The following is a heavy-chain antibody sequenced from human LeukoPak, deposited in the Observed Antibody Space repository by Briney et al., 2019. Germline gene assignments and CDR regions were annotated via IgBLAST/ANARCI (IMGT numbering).Heavy chain of an antibody. J-gene: IGHJ4*02. D-gene: IGHD5-18*01. CDR2: IYSSGST. CDR1: GDSISSGNYY. V-gene: IGHV4-61*10. Sequence: PSETLSLTCTVSGDSISSGNYYWSWIRQPAGKGLEWIGRIYSSGSTHYNPSLKSRATISVDASKNQFSLKVTSVTAADTAVYYCARQSGYSYGYAFDYWGQGTLVTVSS. CDR3: ARQSGYSYGYAFDY.